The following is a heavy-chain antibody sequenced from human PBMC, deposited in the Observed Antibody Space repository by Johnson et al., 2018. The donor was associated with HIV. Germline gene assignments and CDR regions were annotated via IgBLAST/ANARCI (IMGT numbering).Heavy chain of an antibody. V-gene: IGHV3-30*04. J-gene: IGHJ3*02. Sequence: QVQLVESGGGVVQPGRSLRLSCAASGFTFSSYPMHWVRQAPGKGLEWVAIISYDGGSKYYADSVKGRFTVSRDNAKNLLYLQMNSLRAEDTALYYCARDGPRGSYGAFDIWGQGTMVTVSS. CDR2: ISYDGGSK. CDR3: ARDGPRGSYGAFDI. CDR1: GFTFSSYP. D-gene: IGHD1-26*01.